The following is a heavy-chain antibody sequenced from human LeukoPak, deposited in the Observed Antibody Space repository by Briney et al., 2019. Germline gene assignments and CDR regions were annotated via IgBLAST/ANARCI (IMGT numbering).Heavy chain of an antibody. D-gene: IGHD3-22*01. CDR2: IYNSGST. CDR3: AAYYYDSSGHLDY. Sequence: SETLSLTCTVSGGSISSYYWSWTRQPPGTGLEWIGYIYNSGSTNYNPSLKSRVTISVDTSKNQLSLKLSSVTAADTAVYYCAAYYYDSSGHLDYWGQGTLVTVSS. CDR1: GGSISSYY. V-gene: IGHV4-59*01. J-gene: IGHJ4*02.